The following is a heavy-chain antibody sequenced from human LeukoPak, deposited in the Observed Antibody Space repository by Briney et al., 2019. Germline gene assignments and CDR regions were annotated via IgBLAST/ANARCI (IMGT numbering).Heavy chain of an antibody. CDR3: ATASPEIVGAILV. CDR1: GYTFTSYG. J-gene: IGHJ4*02. D-gene: IGHD1-26*01. V-gene: IGHV1-18*01. Sequence: ASVKVSCKACGYTFTSYGISWVRQAPGQGLEWMGWISAYNGNTNYAQKRQGRVTMTTDTSTSTAYMELRSLRSDDTAVYYCATASPEIVGAILVWGQGTLVTVSS. CDR2: ISAYNGNT.